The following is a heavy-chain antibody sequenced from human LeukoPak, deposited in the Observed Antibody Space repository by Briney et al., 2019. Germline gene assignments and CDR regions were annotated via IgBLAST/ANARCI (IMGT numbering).Heavy chain of an antibody. CDR2: IYYSGST. V-gene: IGHV4-59*01. Sequence: SETLSLTCTVSGGSISSYSWSWIRQPPGKGLEWIGYIYYSGSTNYNPSLKSRVTISVDTSKNQFSLKLRSVTAADTAVYYCGREANSGYGELDYWGQGTLVTVSS. D-gene: IGHD5-12*01. J-gene: IGHJ4*02. CDR3: GREANSGYGELDY. CDR1: GGSISSYS.